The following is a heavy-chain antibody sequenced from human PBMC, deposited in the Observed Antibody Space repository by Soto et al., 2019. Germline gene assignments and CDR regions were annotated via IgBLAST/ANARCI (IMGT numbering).Heavy chain of an antibody. J-gene: IGHJ4*02. CDR3: AREFPYYASSDSYLDY. CDR2: TYYRSRWYN. D-gene: IGHD3-16*01. CDR1: GDSVSCNSAA. Sequence: PSQTLSLTCAISGDSVSCNSAAWNWIRQSPSRGLEWLGRTYYRSRWYNDYAVSVKSRITVTPDTSKNQFSLHLNSVTPEDTAVYYCAREFPYYASSDSYLDYWGQGALVTVSS. V-gene: IGHV6-1*01.